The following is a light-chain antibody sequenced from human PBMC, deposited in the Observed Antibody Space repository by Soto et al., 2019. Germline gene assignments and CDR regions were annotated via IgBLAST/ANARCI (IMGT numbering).Light chain of an antibody. V-gene: IGKV3-15*01. CDR2: GAS. J-gene: IGKJ1*01. CDR1: QSINSN. CDR3: QQYNNWPRT. Sequence: EFLMTQSPATLSVSPGDRATLSCRASQSINSNLAWYQQQPGQAPRLLIYGASTRATGIPARFSGSGSGTEFTLTISSLQSEDFAVYYCQQYNNWPRTFGQGTKVDTK.